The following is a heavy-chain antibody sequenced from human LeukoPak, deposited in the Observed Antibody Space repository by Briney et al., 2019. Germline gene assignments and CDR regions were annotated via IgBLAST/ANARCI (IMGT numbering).Heavy chain of an antibody. CDR3: AKEGSSSWYNWFDP. Sequence: GGSLRLSCAASGFTFSSYSMNWVRQAPGKGLEWVSSISSSSSYIYYADSVKGRFTISRDNAKNSLYLQMNSLRAEDTAMYYCAKEGSSSWYNWFDPWGQGTLVTVSS. V-gene: IGHV3-21*04. CDR1: GFTFSSYS. CDR2: ISSSSSYI. J-gene: IGHJ5*02. D-gene: IGHD6-13*01.